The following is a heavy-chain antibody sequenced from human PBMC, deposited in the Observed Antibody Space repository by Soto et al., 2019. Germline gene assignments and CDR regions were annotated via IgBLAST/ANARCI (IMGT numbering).Heavy chain of an antibody. J-gene: IGHJ6*02. CDR2: ISYDGSTK. CDR1: GFIFSHYG. Sequence: QEQLVESGGGVVQPGTSLRLSCAASGFIFSHYGMHWVRQAPGRGLEWVALISYDGSTKYYADSVKCRFTISRDNPKNMLFLQVNSLRTDDTAVYYCAKRGHMEPTMASYYGLDVWGQGTTVTVSS. V-gene: IGHV3-30*18. CDR3: AKRGHMEPTMASYYGLDV. D-gene: IGHD1-26*01.